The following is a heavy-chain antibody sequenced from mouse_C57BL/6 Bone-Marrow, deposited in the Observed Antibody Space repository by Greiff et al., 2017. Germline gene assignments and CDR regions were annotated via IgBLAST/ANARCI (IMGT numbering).Heavy chain of an antibody. CDR3: TSRDSYYYGSIYDAMDY. CDR2: IYPGTRDT. CDR1: GYTFTSYW. Sequence: VQLKESGTVLARPGASVKMSCKTSGYTFTSYWMHWVKQRPGQGLEWIGAIYPGTRDTSYNQKFKGKAKLTADTSASTAYMELSSLTNEDSAVYYCTSRDSYYYGSIYDAMDYWGQGTSGTVSS. V-gene: IGHV1-5*01. D-gene: IGHD1-1*01. J-gene: IGHJ4*01.